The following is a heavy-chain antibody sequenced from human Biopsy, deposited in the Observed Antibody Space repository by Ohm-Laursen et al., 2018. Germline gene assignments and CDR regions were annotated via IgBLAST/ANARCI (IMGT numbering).Heavy chain of an antibody. CDR2: INQSGST. CDR3: ARGSGYFKLDV. D-gene: IGHD5-12*01. J-gene: IGHJ6*02. CDR1: GESSSSYF. V-gene: IGHV4-34*01. Sequence: SDTLSLTCAVNGESSSSYFGNWIRQPPGKGLEWIGEINQSGSTKYNPSLKRRATLSADSSNSQFSLRLTSVTAADTAIYYCARGSGYFKLDVWGQGTTVTVAS.